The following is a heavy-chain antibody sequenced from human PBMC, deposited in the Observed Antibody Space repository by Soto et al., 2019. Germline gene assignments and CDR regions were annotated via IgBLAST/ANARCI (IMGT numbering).Heavy chain of an antibody. Sequence: GGSLRLSCAASGFTFSSYGMHWVRQAPGKGLEWVAVISYDGSNKYYADSVKGRFTISRDNSKNTLYLQMNSLRAEDTAVYYCAKGTTYYDILTGYYREATFDYWGQGTLVTVSS. CDR2: ISYDGSNK. CDR1: GFTFSSYG. J-gene: IGHJ4*02. V-gene: IGHV3-30*18. CDR3: AKGTTYYDILTGYYREATFDY. D-gene: IGHD3-9*01.